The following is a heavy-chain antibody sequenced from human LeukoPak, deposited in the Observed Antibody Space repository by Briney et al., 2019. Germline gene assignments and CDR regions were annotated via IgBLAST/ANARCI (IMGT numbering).Heavy chain of an antibody. CDR2: VSFDGSNK. J-gene: IGHJ4*02. Sequence: GGSLRLSCAASGFTFNNYGIHWVRQAPGKGLEWVAVVSFDGSNKYYADSVRGRFTVSRDNSGNTVSLQMNSLRVEDTAVYYCASRSSVPGTGPGWGQGTLVTVSS. CDR3: ASRSSVPGTGPG. D-gene: IGHD6-13*01. V-gene: IGHV3-30-3*01. CDR1: GFTFNNYG.